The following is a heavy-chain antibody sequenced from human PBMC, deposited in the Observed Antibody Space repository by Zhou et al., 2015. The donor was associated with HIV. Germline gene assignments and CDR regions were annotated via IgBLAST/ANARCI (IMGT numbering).Heavy chain of an antibody. Sequence: QVQLVQSGAEVKKPGASVKVSCKASGYTFSNFGINWVRQATGQGLEWMGWMNPHSGNTGYAQKFQGRVTMTRDTSINTAYMELSGLTSEDTAIYYCTRGRWEVPDAYWGQGSLVTVSP. CDR3: TRGRWEVPDAY. D-gene: IGHD1-26*01. CDR2: MNPHSGNT. CDR1: GYTFSNFG. J-gene: IGHJ4*02. V-gene: IGHV1-8*01.